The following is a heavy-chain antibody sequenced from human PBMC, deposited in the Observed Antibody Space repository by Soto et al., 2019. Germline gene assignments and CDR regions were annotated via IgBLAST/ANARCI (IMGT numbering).Heavy chain of an antibody. D-gene: IGHD3-22*01. Sequence: SVKVTCEASGGAFSCYALSWVRQETGQGVERMGGIIPIFGTANYAQKFQGRVTITADKSTSTAYMELSSLRSEDTAVYYCAGLLYYDSSGYYRTTYWFDPWVQGTLVTVSS. V-gene: IGHV1-69*06. CDR2: IIPIFGTA. CDR1: GGAFSCYA. J-gene: IGHJ5*02. CDR3: AGLLYYDSSGYYRTTYWFDP.